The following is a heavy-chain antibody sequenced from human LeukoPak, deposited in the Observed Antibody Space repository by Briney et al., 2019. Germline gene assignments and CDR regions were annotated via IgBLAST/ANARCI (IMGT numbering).Heavy chain of an antibody. J-gene: IGHJ3*02. V-gene: IGHV4-39*01. CDR1: GGSISSSSYY. CDR3: ARGPYSYDSSGAFDI. D-gene: IGHD3-22*01. CDR2: ISYSGST. Sequence: PSETLSLTCTVSGGSISSSSYYWGWIRLPPGKGLEWIGSISYSGSTYYNPSLKSRVTISVDTSKNQFSLKLSSVTAADTAVYFCARGPYSYDSSGAFDIWGQGTMVTVSS.